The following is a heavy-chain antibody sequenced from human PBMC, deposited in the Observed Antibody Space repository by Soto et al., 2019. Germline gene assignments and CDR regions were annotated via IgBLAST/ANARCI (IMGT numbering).Heavy chain of an antibody. V-gene: IGHV4-59*01. J-gene: IGHJ5*02. CDR2: IYYSGST. D-gene: IGHD6-6*01. CDR1: GGSISSYY. Sequence: TSETLSLTCTVSGGSISSYYWSWIRQPPGKGLEWIGYIYYSGSTNYNPSLKSRVTISVDTSKNQFSLKLSSVTAADTAVYYCARDPGGSSLYNCFDPWGQGTLVTGSS. CDR3: ARDPGGSSLYNCFDP.